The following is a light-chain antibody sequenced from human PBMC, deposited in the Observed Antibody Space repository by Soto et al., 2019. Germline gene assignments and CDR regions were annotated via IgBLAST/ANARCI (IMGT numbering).Light chain of an antibody. J-gene: IGKJ1*01. Sequence: EIVLTQSPGTLSLSPGERATLSCRASQSVTRNYLAWYQQKPGQAPRLLMYGASTRATGIADRFSGSGSGTDFTLTISRLEPEDFGVYYCHQYGSSPWTFAQGTKVDIK. CDR3: HQYGSSPWT. CDR1: QSVTRNY. V-gene: IGKV3-20*01. CDR2: GAS.